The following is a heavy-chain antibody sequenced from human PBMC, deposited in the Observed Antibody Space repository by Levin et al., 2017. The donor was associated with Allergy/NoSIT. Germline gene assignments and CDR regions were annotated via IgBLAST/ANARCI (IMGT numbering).Heavy chain of an antibody. Sequence: SETLSLTCIVSGVSISTGGSYWTWIRQYPGKGLEWIGYIYYGGTTFYNPSLKSRVIISEDTSNNQFSLKVTSVTAAVTAVYYCAREATYSSSWYFFDYWGQGALVTVSS. J-gene: IGHJ4*02. V-gene: IGHV4-31*03. CDR1: GVSISTGGSY. CDR2: IYYGGTT. D-gene: IGHD6-13*01. CDR3: AREATYSSSWYFFDY.